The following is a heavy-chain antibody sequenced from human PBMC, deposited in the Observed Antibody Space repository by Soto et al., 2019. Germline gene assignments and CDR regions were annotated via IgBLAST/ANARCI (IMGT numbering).Heavy chain of an antibody. D-gene: IGHD1-1*01. J-gene: IGHJ5*02. CDR1: GGSISSSNW. CDR3: ARGTTGNWFDP. Sequence: SETLSLTCAVSGGSISSSNWWSWVRQPPGKGLEWIGEIYHSGSTNYNPSLKSRATISVDKSKNQFSLKLSSVTAADTAVYYCARGTTGNWFDPWGQGTLVTVSS. CDR2: IYHSGST. V-gene: IGHV4-4*02.